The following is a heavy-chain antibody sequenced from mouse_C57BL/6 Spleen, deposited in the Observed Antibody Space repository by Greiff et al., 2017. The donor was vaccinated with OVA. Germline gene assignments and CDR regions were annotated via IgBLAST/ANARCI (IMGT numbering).Heavy chain of an antibody. D-gene: IGHD2-3*01. Sequence: EVQLQQSGTVLARPGASVKMSCKTSGYTFTSYWMHWVKQRPGQGLEWIGAIYPGNSDTSYNQKFKGKAKLTAVTSASTAYMELSSLTNEDSAVYYCTRGVYDGYYYFDYWGQGTTLTVSS. CDR1: GYTFTSYW. J-gene: IGHJ2*01. CDR2: IYPGNSDT. V-gene: IGHV1-5*01. CDR3: TRGVYDGYYYFDY.